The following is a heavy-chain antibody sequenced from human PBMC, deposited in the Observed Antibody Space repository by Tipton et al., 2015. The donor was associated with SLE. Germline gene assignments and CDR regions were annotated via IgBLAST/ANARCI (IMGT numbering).Heavy chain of an antibody. V-gene: IGHV1-18*01. Sequence: QLVQSGGEVKMTGASVKVSCKASGYTFPIYGIIWVRQAPGQGFEWMGWISTYNQKTNYAQKFQGRATLSTDTSTTTAYMELRSLRFDDSAVYYCVREGYSTSSAGAHNWFDAWGQGTLVTVSS. CDR3: VREGYSTSSAGAHNWFDA. J-gene: IGHJ5*02. CDR1: GYTFPIYG. CDR2: ISTYNQKT. D-gene: IGHD5-24*01.